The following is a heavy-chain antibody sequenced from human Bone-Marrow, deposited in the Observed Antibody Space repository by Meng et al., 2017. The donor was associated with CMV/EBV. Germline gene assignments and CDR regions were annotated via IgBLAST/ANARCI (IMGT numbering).Heavy chain of an antibody. CDR3: ARVSGYCSSTSCPYYYYGMDV. D-gene: IGHD2-2*01. CDR2: ISAYNGNT. J-gene: IGHJ6*01. V-gene: IGHV1-18*01. Sequence: ASVKVSCKASGYTFTSYGISWVRQAPGQGLEWMGWISAYNGNTNYAQKLQGRVTMTTDTSTSTAYMELRSLRSDDTAVYYCARVSGYCSSTSCPYYYYGMDVWGQGTTVTVYS. CDR1: GYTFTSYG.